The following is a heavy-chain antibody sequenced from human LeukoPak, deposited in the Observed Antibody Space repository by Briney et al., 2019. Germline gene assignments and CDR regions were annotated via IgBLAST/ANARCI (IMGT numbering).Heavy chain of an antibody. CDR1: GYSFTNYA. CDR3: ARAFQTLGGLSLPDY. Sequence: ASVKVSCKASGYSFTNYAMNWVRQAPGQGLEWMGWIHPSTGNPTYAQGFTGRFVFSLDTSVSATYLQISSLRAEDTAVYFCARAFQTLGGLSLPDYWGQGTLVTVSS. CDR2: IHPSTGNP. J-gene: IGHJ4*02. D-gene: IGHD3-16*02. V-gene: IGHV7-4-1*02.